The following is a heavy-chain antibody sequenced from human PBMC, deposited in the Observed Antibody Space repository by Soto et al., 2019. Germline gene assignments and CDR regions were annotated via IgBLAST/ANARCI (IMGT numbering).Heavy chain of an antibody. CDR1: GYTFINYY. CDR2: INPNSGST. V-gene: IGHV1-2*02. J-gene: IGHJ5*02. D-gene: IGHD6-6*01. CDR3: ARGRGSSSNNFFDP. Sequence: ASVKVSCKISGYTFINYYLHWVRQAPGQGLEWMGWINPNSGSTNYAQKFQGRVTMTRDTSISTAYMELTSLTSDDTAVYYCARGRGSSSNNFFDPWGQGTLVTVSS.